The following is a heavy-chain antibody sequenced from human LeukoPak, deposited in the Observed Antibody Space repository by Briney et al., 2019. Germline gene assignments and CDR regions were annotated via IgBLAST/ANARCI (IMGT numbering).Heavy chain of an antibody. Sequence: SETLSLTCTVSGGSISSGGYYWSWIRQPPGKGLEWIGYIYHSGSTYYNPSLKSRVTISVDRSKNQFSLKLSSVTAADTAVYYCAREGSYDSSGYYYRAFDIWGQGTMVTVSS. CDR1: GGSISSGGYY. CDR2: IYHSGST. D-gene: IGHD3-22*01. J-gene: IGHJ3*02. V-gene: IGHV4-30-2*01. CDR3: AREGSYDSSGYYYRAFDI.